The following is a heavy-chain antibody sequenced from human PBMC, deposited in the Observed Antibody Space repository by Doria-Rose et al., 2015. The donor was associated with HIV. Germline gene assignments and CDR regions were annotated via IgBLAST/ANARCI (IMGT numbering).Heavy chain of an antibody. CDR2: INHSGST. V-gene: IGHV4-34*01. CDR1: SGSFSGYY. Sequence: LKPSETLSLTCAVYSGSFSGYYWSWIRQPPGKGLEWIGEINHSGSTNYNPSFKSRVTISVDTSKNQFSLKLSSVTAADTAVYYCAREMATSRHGVSSWYFDLWGRGTLVTVSS. CDR3: AREMATSRHGVSSWYFDL. J-gene: IGHJ2*01. D-gene: IGHD3-3*01.